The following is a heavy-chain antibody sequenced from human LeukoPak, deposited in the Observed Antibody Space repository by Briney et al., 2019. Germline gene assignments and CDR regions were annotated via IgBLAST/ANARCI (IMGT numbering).Heavy chain of an antibody. Sequence: ASVKVSCKASGYSFTCYYMHWVRQAPGQGLEWMGTINPSGGSTSYAQKFQGRVTMTRDTSTSTVYMELSSLRSEDTAVYYCARELCGDGYKNLGYYYYGMDVWGQGTTVTVSS. CDR1: GYSFTCYY. V-gene: IGHV1-46*01. J-gene: IGHJ6*02. CDR2: INPSGGST. D-gene: IGHD5-24*01. CDR3: ARELCGDGYKNLGYYYYGMDV.